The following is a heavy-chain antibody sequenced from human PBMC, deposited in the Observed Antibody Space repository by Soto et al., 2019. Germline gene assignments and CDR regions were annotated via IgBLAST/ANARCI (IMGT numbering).Heavy chain of an antibody. D-gene: IGHD5-12*01. V-gene: IGHV4-4*08. J-gene: IGHJ6*02. CDR2: IFSSGST. Sequence: SETLSLTCTVSGGSISSYYWSWIRQPPGKGLEWIGYIFSSGSTNYNPSLKSRVAMSIDTSKNQFSLNLSSVSAADTAVYYCARADSGYAHGYYYYGMDVWGQGTTVTVSS. CDR1: GGSISSYY. CDR3: ARADSGYAHGYYYYGMDV.